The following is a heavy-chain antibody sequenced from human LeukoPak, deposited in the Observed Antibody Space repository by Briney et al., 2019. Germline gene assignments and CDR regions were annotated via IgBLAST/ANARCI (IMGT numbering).Heavy chain of an antibody. J-gene: IGHJ4*02. V-gene: IGHV3-33*06. CDR1: GFTFINYV. CDR2: IWHDGINK. D-gene: IGHD3-3*01. Sequence: GGSLRLSCAASGFTFINYVMHWVRPAPGKGLEWVAVIWHDGINKDYADSVKGRFTISRDNSKNTLYLQMNSLRVEGTAVYYCAKDHDFWGQGTLVTVSS. CDR3: AKDHDF.